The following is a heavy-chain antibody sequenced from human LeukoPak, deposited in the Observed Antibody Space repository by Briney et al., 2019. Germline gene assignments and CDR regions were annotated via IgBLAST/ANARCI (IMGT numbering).Heavy chain of an antibody. CDR1: GGSFSGYY. CDR3: ARGVPKPYIAAAGALGY. V-gene: IGHV4-34*01. CDR2: INHSGST. J-gene: IGHJ4*02. D-gene: IGHD6-13*01. Sequence: SETLSLTCAVYGGSFSGYYWSWIRQPPGKGLEWIGEINHSGSTNYNPSLKSRVTISVDTSKNQFSLKLSSVTAADTAMYYCARGVPKPYIAAAGALGYWGQGTLVTVSS.